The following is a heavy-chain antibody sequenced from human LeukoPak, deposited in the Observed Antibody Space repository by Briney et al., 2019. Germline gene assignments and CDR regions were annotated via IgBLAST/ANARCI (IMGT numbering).Heavy chain of an antibody. CDR1: GGTFSSYA. CDR2: IIPIFGTA. V-gene: IGHV1-69*06. Sequence: SVKVSCKASGGTFSSYAISWVRQAPGQGLEWMGRIIPIFGTANYAQKFQGRVTITADKSTSTAYMELSSLRSEDTAVYYCARGPSGGATRYYFDYWGQGTLVTVSS. CDR3: ARGPSGGATRYYFDY. J-gene: IGHJ4*02. D-gene: IGHD1-26*01.